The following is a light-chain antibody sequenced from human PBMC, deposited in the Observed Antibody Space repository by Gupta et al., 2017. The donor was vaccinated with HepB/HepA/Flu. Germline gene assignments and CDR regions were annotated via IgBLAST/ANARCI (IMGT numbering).Light chain of an antibody. CDR2: STS. V-gene: IGLV8-61*01. CDR3: VLYMGGGVSV. CDR1: SGSVSTSYY. Sequence: QTVVTQEPSFSVSPGGTVTLTCGLSSGSVSTSYYPSWYQQTPGQAPRTLIYSTSSRSSGVPDRFSGSILGNKAALTITGAQADDECDYYCVLYMGGGVSVFGGGTKLTVL. J-gene: IGLJ3*02.